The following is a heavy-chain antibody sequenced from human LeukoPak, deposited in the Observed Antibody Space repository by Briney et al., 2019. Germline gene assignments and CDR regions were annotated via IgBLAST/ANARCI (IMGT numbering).Heavy chain of an antibody. V-gene: IGHV3-48*01. D-gene: IGHD1-26*01. CDR1: GFTFSSYS. CDR3: AKDTSHYYYYYGMDV. CDR2: ISSSSSTI. Sequence: PGGSLRLSCAASGFTFSSYSMNWVRQAPGKGLEWVSYISSSSSTIYYADSVKGRFTISRDNSKNTLYLQMNSLRAEDTAVYYCAKDTSHYYYYYGMDVWGQGTTVTVSS. J-gene: IGHJ6*02.